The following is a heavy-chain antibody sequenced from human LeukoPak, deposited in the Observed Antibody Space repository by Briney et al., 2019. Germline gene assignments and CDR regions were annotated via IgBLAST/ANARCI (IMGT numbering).Heavy chain of an antibody. J-gene: IGHJ6*02. CDR3: AKESGDVLRYFDWLLYDRGYGMDV. Sequence: PGRSLRLSCAASGFTFSSYGMHWVRQAPGKGLEWVAVISYDGSNKYYADSVKGRFTISRDNSKNTLYLQMNSLRAEDTAVYYCAKESGDVLRYFDWLLYDRGYGMDVWGQGTTVIVSS. D-gene: IGHD3-9*01. CDR1: GFTFSSYG. CDR2: ISYDGSNK. V-gene: IGHV3-30*18.